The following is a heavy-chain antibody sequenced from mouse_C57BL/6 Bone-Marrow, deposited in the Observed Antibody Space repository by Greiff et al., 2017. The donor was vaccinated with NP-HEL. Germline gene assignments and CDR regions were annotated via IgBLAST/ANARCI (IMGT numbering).Heavy chain of an antibody. CDR1: GFSLTSNA. Sequence: QVQLKESGPGLVAPSQSLSITCTVSGFSLTSNAISWVRQPPGKGLEWLGVIWTGGGTNYNSALKSRLSISKDNSKSQVFLKMNSLQTDDTARYYCASYYYGSSYLYYYAMDYWGQGTSVTVSS. CDR3: ASYYYGSSYLYYYAMDY. V-gene: IGHV2-9-1*01. J-gene: IGHJ4*01. D-gene: IGHD1-1*01. CDR2: IWTGGGT.